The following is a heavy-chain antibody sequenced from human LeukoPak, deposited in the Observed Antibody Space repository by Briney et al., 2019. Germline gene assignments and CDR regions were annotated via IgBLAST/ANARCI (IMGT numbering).Heavy chain of an antibody. J-gene: IGHJ4*02. V-gene: IGHV3-30-3*01. CDR3: AKGSYGDGYISG. CDR2: ISYDGSNK. D-gene: IGHD5-24*01. Sequence: PGGSLRLSCAASGFTFSSYAMHWVRQAPGKGLEWVAVISYDGSNKYYADSVKGRFTISRDNSKNTLYLQMNSLRAEDTAVYYCAKGSYGDGYISGWGQGTLVTVSS. CDR1: GFTFSSYA.